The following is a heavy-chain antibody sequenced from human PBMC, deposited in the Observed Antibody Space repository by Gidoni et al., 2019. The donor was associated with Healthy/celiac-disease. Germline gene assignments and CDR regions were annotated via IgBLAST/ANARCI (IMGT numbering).Heavy chain of an antibody. J-gene: IGHJ4*02. CDR3: AKVSSSWYGMDYFDY. CDR1: GITFGSYG. CDR2: ISYVGSNK. V-gene: IGHV3-30*18. Sequence: QVQLVESGGGVVQPGRSLRLSCAASGITFGSYGMHWVRQAPGKGLEWVAVISYVGSNKYYADSVKCRFTISRDNSKNTLYLQMNSLRAEDTDVYYCAKVSSSWYGMDYFDYWGQGTLVTVSS. D-gene: IGHD6-13*01.